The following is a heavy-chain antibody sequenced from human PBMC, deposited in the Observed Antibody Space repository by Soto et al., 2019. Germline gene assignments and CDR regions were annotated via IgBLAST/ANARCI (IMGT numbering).Heavy chain of an antibody. CDR3: ARDRESYCSGGSCYHNWFDP. CDR2: INAGNGNT. Sequence: GASVKVSCKASGYTFTSYAMHWVRQAPGQRLEWMGWINAGNGNTKYSQKFQGRVTITRDTSASTAYMELSSLRSEDTAVYYCARDRESYCSGGSCYHNWFDPWGQGTLVTVSS. V-gene: IGHV1-3*01. D-gene: IGHD2-15*01. CDR1: GYTFTSYA. J-gene: IGHJ5*02.